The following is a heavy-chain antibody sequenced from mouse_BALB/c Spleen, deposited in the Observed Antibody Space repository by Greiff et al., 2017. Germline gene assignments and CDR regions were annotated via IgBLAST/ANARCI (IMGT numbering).Heavy chain of an antibody. D-gene: IGHD2-2*01. V-gene: IGHV1-9*01. Sequence: VKLMESGAELMKPGASVKISCKATGYTFSSYWIEWVKQRPGHGLEWIGEILPGSGSTNYNEKFKGKATFTADTSSNTAYMQLSSLTSEDSAVYYCARSEYGYDGAWFAYWGQGTLVTVSA. CDR1: GYTFSSYW. CDR2: ILPGSGST. CDR3: ARSEYGYDGAWFAY. J-gene: IGHJ3*01.